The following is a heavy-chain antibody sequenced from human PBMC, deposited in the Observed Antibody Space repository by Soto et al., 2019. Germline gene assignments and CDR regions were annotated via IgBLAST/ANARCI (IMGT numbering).Heavy chain of an antibody. CDR3: AKTLFDY. J-gene: IGHJ4*02. CDR2: ISYDGSNK. CDR1: GFTFSSYG. V-gene: IGHV3-30*18. Sequence: QVQLVESGGGVVQPGRSLRLSCAASGFTFSSYGMHWVRQAPGKGLEWVAVISYDGSNKYYADSVKGRFTISRDTSKNTLYLQMNSLRAEDTAVYYCAKTLFDYWGQGTLVTVSS.